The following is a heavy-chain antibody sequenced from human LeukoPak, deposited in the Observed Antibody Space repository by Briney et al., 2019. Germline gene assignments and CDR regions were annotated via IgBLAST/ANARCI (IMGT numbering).Heavy chain of an antibody. CDR2: IYYSGST. Sequence: KPSETLSLTXTVSGGSISSYYWSWFGQPPGKGLEWIGYIYYSGSTNYNPSLKSRVTISVDTSKNQFSLKLSSVTAADTAVYYCARVGARYCGGDCYAFDIWGQGTMVTVSS. V-gene: IGHV4-59*01. CDR1: GGSISSYY. J-gene: IGHJ3*02. CDR3: ARVGARYCGGDCYAFDI. D-gene: IGHD2-21*01.